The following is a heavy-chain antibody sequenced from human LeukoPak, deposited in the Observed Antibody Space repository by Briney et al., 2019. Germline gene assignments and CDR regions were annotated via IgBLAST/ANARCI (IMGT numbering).Heavy chain of an antibody. CDR1: GGSISSHY. CDR3: ARVGRGWSGYYTLYGYYYYYMDV. D-gene: IGHD3-3*01. V-gene: IGHV4-59*11. Sequence: PSETLSLTCTVSGGSISSHYWSWIRQPPGKGLEWIGYIYYSGSTNYNPSLKSRVTISVDTSKNQFSLKLSSVTAADTAVYYCARVGRGWSGYYTLYGYYYYYMDVWGKGTTVTVSS. J-gene: IGHJ6*03. CDR2: IYYSGST.